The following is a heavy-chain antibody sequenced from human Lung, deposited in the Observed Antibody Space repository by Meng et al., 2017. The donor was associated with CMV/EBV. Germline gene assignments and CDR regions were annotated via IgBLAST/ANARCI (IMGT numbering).Heavy chain of an antibody. V-gene: IGHV1-69*06. CDR2: IIPVVGTV. Sequence: SVKVSCXASGGTFSNYAITWVRQAPGQGLEWMGGIIPVVGTVNYPQKFQGRVTITADKSTSTVYMELSSLRSEDTAVYYCARDSRGSTWYLLAGYYYGSGVWGQGTTVTVSS. CDR3: ARDSRGSTWYLLAGYYYGSGV. J-gene: IGHJ6*02. CDR1: GGTFSNYA. D-gene: IGHD6-13*01.